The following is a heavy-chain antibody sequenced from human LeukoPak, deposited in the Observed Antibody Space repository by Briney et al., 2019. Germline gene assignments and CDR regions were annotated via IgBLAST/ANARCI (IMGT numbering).Heavy chain of an antibody. J-gene: IGHJ4*02. D-gene: IGHD3-22*01. CDR2: INPNSGAI. V-gene: IGHV1-2*02. Sequence: EASVKVSCKASGYTFTGYYMHWVRQAPGQGLEWMGWINPNSGAIHYAQKFQGRVTMTRDTSIRTAYMELSRLTSDDTAVYYCATDDSSGFYLGAVNYWGQGTRVTVSS. CDR3: ATDDSSGFYLGAVNY. CDR1: GYTFTGYY.